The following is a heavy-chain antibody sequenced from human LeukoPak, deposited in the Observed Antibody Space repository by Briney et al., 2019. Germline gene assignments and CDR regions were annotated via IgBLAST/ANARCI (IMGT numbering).Heavy chain of an antibody. D-gene: IGHD6-13*01. Sequence: PSETLSLTCTVSGDSIITSSAYWGWIRQPPGKGLEWIGSVYYSGSTYYSPSLKSRVTISVDTSKNQFPLKMGSVTAADTAVYYCARHAGGIAASGTRPFDYWGQGTLVTVSS. CDR1: GDSIITSSAY. J-gene: IGHJ4*02. CDR3: ARHAGGIAASGTRPFDY. V-gene: IGHV4-39*01. CDR2: VYYSGST.